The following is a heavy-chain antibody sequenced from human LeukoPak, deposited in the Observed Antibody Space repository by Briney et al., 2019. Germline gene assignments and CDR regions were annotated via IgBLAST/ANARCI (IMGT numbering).Heavy chain of an antibody. J-gene: IGHJ3*02. CDR2: INWNGGST. V-gene: IGHV3-20*04. Sequence: GGSLRLSCAASGFTFDDYGMSWVRQAPGKGLEWVSGINWNGGSTGYADSVKGRFTISRDNAKNSLYLQMNSLRAEDTALYYCARSYGGNLNDAFDIWGRGTMVTVSS. CDR3: ARSYGGNLNDAFDI. D-gene: IGHD4-23*01. CDR1: GFTFDDYG.